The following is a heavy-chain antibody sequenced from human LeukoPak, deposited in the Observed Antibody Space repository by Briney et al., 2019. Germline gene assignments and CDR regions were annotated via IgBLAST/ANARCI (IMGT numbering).Heavy chain of an antibody. CDR3: ARGGLRIAAAV. Sequence: GGSLRLSCAASGFTFSNHAMNWVRQAPGRGLEWVSAISGSGGSTYYADSVKGRFTISRDNSKNTLYLQMNSLRAEDTAVYYCARGGLRIAAAVWGQGTLVTVSS. J-gene: IGHJ4*02. D-gene: IGHD6-13*01. CDR2: ISGSGGST. CDR1: GFTFSNHA. V-gene: IGHV3-23*01.